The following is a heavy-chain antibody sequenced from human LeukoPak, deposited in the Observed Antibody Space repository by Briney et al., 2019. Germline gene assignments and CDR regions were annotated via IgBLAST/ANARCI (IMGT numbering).Heavy chain of an antibody. D-gene: IGHD2-15*01. J-gene: IGHJ5*02. V-gene: IGHV3-21*01. Sequence: GGSLRVSCAASGFTFSSYSMIWVRQAPGKGLEWVSYSSASSSFIYYADSVKGRFSIFRDNAKRSLFLQMNNLRAEDTAVYFCARVGGGECSATSCSPTDRWGQGTLVTVSS. CDR3: ARVGGGECSATSCSPTDR. CDR1: GFTFSSYS. CDR2: SSASSSFI.